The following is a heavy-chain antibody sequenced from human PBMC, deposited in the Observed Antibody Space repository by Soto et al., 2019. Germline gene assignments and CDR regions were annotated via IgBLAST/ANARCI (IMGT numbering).Heavy chain of an antibody. Sequence: EVQLVESGGGLVQPGRSLRLSCAASGFTFDDYAMHWVRQAQGKGLEWVSGTSWNSGSIGYADSVKGRFTISRDNAKNSLYLQMNSLRAEDTALYYCAKDPPRGIAVAGRGGLTDAFDIWGQGTMVTVSS. J-gene: IGHJ3*02. V-gene: IGHV3-9*01. CDR1: GFTFDDYA. CDR3: AKDPPRGIAVAGRGGLTDAFDI. CDR2: TSWNSGSI. D-gene: IGHD6-19*01.